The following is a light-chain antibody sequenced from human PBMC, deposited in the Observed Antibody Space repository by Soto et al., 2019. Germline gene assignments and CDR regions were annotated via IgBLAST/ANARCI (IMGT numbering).Light chain of an antibody. Sequence: QSALTQPPSASGSPGQSVTISCTGTSSDVGGSNYVSWYQQHPGKAPKLLIYEVNKRPSGVSDRFSGSKSGNTASLIVSGLQADDEAGYFCSSRRLFGGGTKLTVL. CDR3: SSRRL. CDR1: SSDVGGSNY. V-gene: IGLV2-8*01. J-gene: IGLJ2*01. CDR2: EVN.